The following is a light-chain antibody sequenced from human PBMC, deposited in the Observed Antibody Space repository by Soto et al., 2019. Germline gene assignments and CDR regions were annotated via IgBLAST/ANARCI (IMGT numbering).Light chain of an antibody. Sequence: EIVLTQSPGTLSLSPGERATLFCRASQGVSRSYFAWYQQKPGQAPRLLIYAASSRATGVPDRFSGSGSGTDFTLTISRLEPEDFALYYCQQYGSSPPFAFGGRTKIEIK. CDR3: QQYGSSPPFA. J-gene: IGKJ4*01. CDR2: AAS. CDR1: QGVSRSY. V-gene: IGKV3-20*01.